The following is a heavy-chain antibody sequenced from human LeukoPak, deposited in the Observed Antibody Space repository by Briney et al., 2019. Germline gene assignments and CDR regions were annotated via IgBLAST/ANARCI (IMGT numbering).Heavy chain of an antibody. V-gene: IGHV1-8*03. CDR3: ARDYGDYYFKFDY. CDR2: MNPNSGNT. D-gene: IGHD4-17*01. CDR1: GYTFTSYD. Sequence: ASVKVSCXASGYTFTSYDINWVRQATGQGLEWMGWMNPNSGNTGYAQKFQGRVTITRNTSISTAYMELSSLRSEDTAVYYCARDYGDYYFKFDYWGQGTLVTVSS. J-gene: IGHJ4*02.